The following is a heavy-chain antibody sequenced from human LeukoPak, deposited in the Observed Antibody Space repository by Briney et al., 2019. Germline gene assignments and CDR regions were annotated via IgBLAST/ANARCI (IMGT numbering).Heavy chain of an antibody. V-gene: IGHV6-1*01. J-gene: IGHJ4*02. Sequence: SQTLSLTCAISGDSVSSNSAAWNWIRQSPSRGLEWLGRTYYRSKWYNDYAVSVKSRITINPDTSKNQFSLHLNSVTPEDTAVYYCARGYDTSGYYFGTHFDYWGQGTLVTVSS. CDR3: ARGYDTSGYYFGTHFDY. CDR2: TYYRSKWYN. CDR1: GDSVSSNSAA. D-gene: IGHD3-22*01.